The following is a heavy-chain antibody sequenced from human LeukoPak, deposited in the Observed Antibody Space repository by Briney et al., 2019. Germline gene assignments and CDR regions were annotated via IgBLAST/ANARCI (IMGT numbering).Heavy chain of an antibody. D-gene: IGHD3-22*01. Sequence: PSETLSLTCAVYGGSFSGYYWRWIRQPPGKGLEWIGEINHSGSTNYNPSLKSRVTISVDTSKNQFSLKLSSVTAADTAVYYCARGTRPHYYDSSGFGWFDPWGQGTLVTVSS. CDR1: GGSFSGYY. CDR2: INHSGST. CDR3: ARGTRPHYYDSSGFGWFDP. V-gene: IGHV4-34*01. J-gene: IGHJ5*02.